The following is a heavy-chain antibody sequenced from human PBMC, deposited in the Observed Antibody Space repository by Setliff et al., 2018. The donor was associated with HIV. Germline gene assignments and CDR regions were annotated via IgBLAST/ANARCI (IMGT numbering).Heavy chain of an antibody. V-gene: IGHV3-48*01. Sequence: GGSLRLSCAASGSGFTFSSYSMNWVRQAPGKGLEWVSYNGIINGAKHYADSMEGRFTISRDDAKNSLYLQMDSLRAEDTAVYYCVRDRDWAFDYWGQGILVTVSS. D-gene: IGHD3-9*01. J-gene: IGHJ4*02. CDR1: GSGFTFSSYS. CDR3: VRDRDWAFDY. CDR2: NGIINGAK.